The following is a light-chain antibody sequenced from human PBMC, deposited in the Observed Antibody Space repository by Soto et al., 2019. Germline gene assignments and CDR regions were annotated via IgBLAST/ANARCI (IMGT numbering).Light chain of an antibody. Sequence: EIVLTQSPGTLSLSPGERATLSCRASQSVSSNYLAWYQQKPGQAPRLLIYGASSRATGIPDRFSGSGSGTDFTLTISRLEPEDFEVYYCQQYDSSPFTFGGGTKVEIK. CDR3: QQYDSSPFT. CDR2: GAS. CDR1: QSVSSNY. V-gene: IGKV3-20*01. J-gene: IGKJ4*01.